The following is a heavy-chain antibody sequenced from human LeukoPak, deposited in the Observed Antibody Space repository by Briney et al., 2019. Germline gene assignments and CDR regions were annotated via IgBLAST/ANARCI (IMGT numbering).Heavy chain of an antibody. CDR1: GGSIRNYY. J-gene: IGHJ4*02. Sequence: SETLSPTCTVSGGSIRNYYCSWIRQPPGKGLGWIGYIHYSRRTIHNPSLNSRLTISVDTSKNQFSLRLSSVTAADTAVYYCARCAAMEHDYFDYWAQRPVVTVSS. D-gene: IGHD5-18*01. V-gene: IGHV4-59*01. CDR3: ARCAAMEHDYFDY. CDR2: IHYSRRT.